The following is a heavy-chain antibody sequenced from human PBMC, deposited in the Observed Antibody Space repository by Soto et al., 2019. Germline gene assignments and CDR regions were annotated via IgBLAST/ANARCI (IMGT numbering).Heavy chain of an antibody. V-gene: IGHV1-69*12. Sequence: QVQLVQSGAEVKKPGSSVKVSCKASGGTFSSYAISWVRQAPGQGLEWMGGIIPIFGTANYAQKFQGRVTITADESTSTAYMELSSLRSEDTAVYYCATYLPTYYYDSSGYTDAFDIWDQGTMVTVSS. J-gene: IGHJ3*02. D-gene: IGHD3-22*01. CDR1: GGTFSSYA. CDR2: IIPIFGTA. CDR3: ATYLPTYYYDSSGYTDAFDI.